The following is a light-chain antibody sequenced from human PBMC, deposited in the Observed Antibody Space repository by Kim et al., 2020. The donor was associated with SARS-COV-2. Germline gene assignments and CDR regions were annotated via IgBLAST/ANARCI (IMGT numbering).Light chain of an antibody. CDR2: GET. CDR1: LSVSSN. J-gene: IGKJ2*01. Sequence: VAPGERATRSSRAILSVSSNLAWYQQKPGQAPRRLIYGETTRATGITPRFSGSGSGTELTLTISSLQSEDIAVYYCQKYNNWTTVTFGQGTKLEI. V-gene: IGKV3-15*01. CDR3: QKYNNWTTVT.